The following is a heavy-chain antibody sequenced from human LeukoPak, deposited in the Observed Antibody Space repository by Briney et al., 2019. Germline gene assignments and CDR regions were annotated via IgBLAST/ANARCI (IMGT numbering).Heavy chain of an antibody. CDR1: GFIFSTYA. Sequence: GGSLRLSCATSGFIFSTYALSWVRQPPGKGLDGAFIIIGSGGSTYHADSVKGRFTISRDSSKNTLYLQMNSLRAEDTAIYYCARVIRAAPGKGYFDYWGQGTLVTVSS. CDR3: ARVIRAAPGKGYFDY. V-gene: IGHV3-23*01. D-gene: IGHD6-13*01. J-gene: IGHJ4*02. CDR2: IIGSGGST.